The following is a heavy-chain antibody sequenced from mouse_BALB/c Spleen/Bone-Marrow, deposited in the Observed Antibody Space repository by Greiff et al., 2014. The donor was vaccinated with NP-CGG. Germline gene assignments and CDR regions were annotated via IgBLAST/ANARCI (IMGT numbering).Heavy chain of an antibody. CDR1: GYTFTSYW. Sequence: QVQLQQSGAELAKPGASVKMSCKASGYTFTSYWMHWVKQGPGQGLEWIGYINPSTGYTEYNQKFKDKATLTADKSSSTAYMQLSSLTSEDSAVYYCARWGDDGTFDYWGQGTTLTVSS. J-gene: IGHJ2*01. CDR2: INPSTGYT. D-gene: IGHD2-12*01. V-gene: IGHV1-7*01. CDR3: ARWGDDGTFDY.